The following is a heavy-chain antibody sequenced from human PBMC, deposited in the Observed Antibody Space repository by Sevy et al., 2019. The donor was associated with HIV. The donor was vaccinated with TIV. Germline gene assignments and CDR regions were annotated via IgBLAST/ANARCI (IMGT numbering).Heavy chain of an antibody. D-gene: IGHD3-16*02. Sequence: GGSLRLSCAASGFTFSSYAMHWVRQAPGKGLEWVAVISYDGSNKYYADSVKGRFTNSRDDSKNTLYLQMNSLRAEDTAVYYCAREGRLGELSRYFDYWGQGTLVTVSS. CDR2: ISYDGSNK. CDR3: AREGRLGELSRYFDY. V-gene: IGHV3-30-3*01. CDR1: GFTFSSYA. J-gene: IGHJ4*02.